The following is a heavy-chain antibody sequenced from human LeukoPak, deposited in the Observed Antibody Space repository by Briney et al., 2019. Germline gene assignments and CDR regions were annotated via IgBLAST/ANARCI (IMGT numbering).Heavy chain of an antibody. D-gene: IGHD3-10*01. V-gene: IGHV4-38-2*02. CDR3: ARGLGPGNWFDP. J-gene: IGHJ5*02. Sequence: SETLSLTCTVSGYSISSGYYWGWIRQPPGKGLEWIGSIYHSGSTFYNPSLKSRVTISVDTSKNQFSLKLSSVTAADTAMFYCARGLGPGNWFDPWGQGTLVTVSS. CDR1: GYSISSGYY. CDR2: IYHSGST.